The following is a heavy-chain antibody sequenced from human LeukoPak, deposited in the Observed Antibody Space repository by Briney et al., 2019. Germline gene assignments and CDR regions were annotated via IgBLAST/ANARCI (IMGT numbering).Heavy chain of an antibody. D-gene: IGHD4-11*01. CDR3: ARDPYSNYLYYFDY. J-gene: IGHJ4*02. Sequence: GGSLRLSCAASGFTFSSYWMTWVRQGPGMGLEWVANIKEDGSEKYYVDSVKGRFTISRDNAKNSLYLQMNSLRAEDTAVYYCARDPYSNYLYYFDYWGQGTLVTASS. CDR2: IKEDGSEK. CDR1: GFTFSSYW. V-gene: IGHV3-7*01.